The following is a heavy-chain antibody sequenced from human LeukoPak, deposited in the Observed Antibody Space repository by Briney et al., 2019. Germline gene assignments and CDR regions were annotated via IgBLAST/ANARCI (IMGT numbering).Heavy chain of an antibody. V-gene: IGHV3-11*01. D-gene: IGHD3-16*01. Sequence: GGSLRLSCAASGFTFSDYYMSWIRQAPGKGLEWVSYISSSGSTIYYADSVKGRFTISRDNAKNSLYLQMNSLRAEDTAVYYWGKGLMGGGKPRNWFAPGGQGPLVPIPS. CDR1: GFTFSDYY. CDR3: GKGLMGGGKPRNWFAP. J-gene: IGHJ5*02. CDR2: ISSSGSTI.